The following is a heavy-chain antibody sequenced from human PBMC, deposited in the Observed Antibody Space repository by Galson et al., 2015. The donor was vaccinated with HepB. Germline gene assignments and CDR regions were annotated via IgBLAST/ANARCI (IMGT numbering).Heavy chain of an antibody. J-gene: IGHJ3*02. Sequence: SLRLSCAASGFTFGSYWMTWVRQAPGKELEWVANIKQDGSEKYYVDSVKGRFTISRDNAENSLYLQMNSLRAKDTAVYSCSRVHRSAIFGVVTVDAFDIWGQGTMVTVSS. D-gene: IGHD3-3*01. V-gene: IGHV3-7*03. CDR1: GFTFGSYW. CDR2: IKQDGSEK. CDR3: SRVHRSAIFGVVTVDAFDI.